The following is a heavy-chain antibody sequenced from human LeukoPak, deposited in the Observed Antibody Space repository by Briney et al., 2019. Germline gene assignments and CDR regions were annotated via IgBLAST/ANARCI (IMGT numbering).Heavy chain of an antibody. V-gene: IGHV3-64*01. Sequence: GGSLRLSCAASGFTFSSYAMHWVRQAPGKGLEYVSAISSNGGSTYYANSVKGRFIISRDNSKNTLYLQMGSLRAEDMAVYYCARDVRGYSYGSYYYYYYYMDVWGKGTTVTVSS. CDR3: ARDVRGYSYGSYYYYYYYMDV. J-gene: IGHJ6*03. CDR2: ISSNGGST. D-gene: IGHD5-18*01. CDR1: GFTFSSYA.